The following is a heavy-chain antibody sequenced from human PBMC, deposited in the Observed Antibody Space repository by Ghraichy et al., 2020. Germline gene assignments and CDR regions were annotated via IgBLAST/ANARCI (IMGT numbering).Heavy chain of an antibody. Sequence: LSLTCAASGFTFTRYAMSWVRQAPGEGLEWVSAISGGGDSTNYADSVKGRFTISRDNSRNTLYLGMNSLRVEDTATYYCAKKKDSSGYFNEWGQGTLVTVSS. CDR1: GFTFTRYA. D-gene: IGHD3-22*01. J-gene: IGHJ4*02. CDR2: ISGGGDST. CDR3: AKKKDSSGYFNE. V-gene: IGHV3-23*01.